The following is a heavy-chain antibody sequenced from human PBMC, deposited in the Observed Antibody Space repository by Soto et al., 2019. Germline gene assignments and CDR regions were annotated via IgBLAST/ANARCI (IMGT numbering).Heavy chain of an antibody. V-gene: IGHV1-3*01. Sequence: ASVKVSCKASGYTFTSYAMHWVRQAPGQRLEWMGWINAGNGNTKYSQKFQGRVTITRDTSASTAYMELSSLRSEDTAVYYCARSKRGDPYSNPGYWGQGTLVTAPQ. CDR3: ARSKRGDPYSNPGY. CDR2: INAGNGNT. D-gene: IGHD4-4*01. CDR1: GYTFTSYA. J-gene: IGHJ4*02.